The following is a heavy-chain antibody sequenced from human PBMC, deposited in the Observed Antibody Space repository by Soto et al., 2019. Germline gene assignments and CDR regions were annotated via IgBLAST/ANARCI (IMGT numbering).Heavy chain of an antibody. Sequence: GGSLRLSCAASGFTFSSYAMSWVRQAPGKGLEWVSAISGSGGSTYYADSVKGRFTISRDNSKNTLYLQMNSLRAEDTAVYYCAKCPPPGYDILTGYPNQYFDYWGQGTLVTVSS. CDR2: ISGSGGST. J-gene: IGHJ4*02. V-gene: IGHV3-23*01. D-gene: IGHD3-9*01. CDR1: GFTFSSYA. CDR3: AKCPPPGYDILTGYPNQYFDY.